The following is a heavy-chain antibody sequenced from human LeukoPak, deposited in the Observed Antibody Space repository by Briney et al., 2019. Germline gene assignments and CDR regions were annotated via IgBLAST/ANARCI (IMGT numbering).Heavy chain of an antibody. J-gene: IGHJ4*02. CDR1: GFTFSSYE. CDR2: ISSSGSTK. V-gene: IGHV3-48*03. Sequence: GGSLRLSCAASGFTFSSYEMNWVRQAPGKGLEWVSYISSSGSTKYYADSVKGRFTISRDNAKDSLYLQMNSLSAEDTAVYYCARDERIAVAGTGYWGQGTLVTVSS. CDR3: ARDERIAVAGTGY. D-gene: IGHD6-19*01.